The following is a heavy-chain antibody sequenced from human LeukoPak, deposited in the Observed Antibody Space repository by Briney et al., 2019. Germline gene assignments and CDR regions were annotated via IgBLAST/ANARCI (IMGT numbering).Heavy chain of an antibody. CDR3: ASSESDAFDI. CDR1: GYSFISYW. Sequence: GESLKISCKGSGYSFISYWSGGVGQLPGKGLEWMGIIYPGASDTRYSPSFQGQVTISADKSISTAYLQWSSLKASDTAMYYCASSESDAFDIWGQGTMVTVSS. CDR2: IYPGASDT. J-gene: IGHJ3*02. V-gene: IGHV5-51*01.